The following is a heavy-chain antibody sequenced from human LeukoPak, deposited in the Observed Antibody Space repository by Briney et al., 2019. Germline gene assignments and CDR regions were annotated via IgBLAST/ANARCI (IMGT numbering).Heavy chain of an antibody. Sequence: SETLSLTCAVYGGSFSGYYWSWIRQPPGKGLEWIGEINHSGSTNYNPSLKSRVTISVDTSKNQFSLKLSSVTAADTAVYYCARGRTETMIVVVITEFDYWGQGTLVTVSS. D-gene: IGHD3-22*01. CDR3: ARGRTETMIVVVITEFDY. J-gene: IGHJ4*02. CDR1: GGSFSGYY. CDR2: INHSGST. V-gene: IGHV4-34*01.